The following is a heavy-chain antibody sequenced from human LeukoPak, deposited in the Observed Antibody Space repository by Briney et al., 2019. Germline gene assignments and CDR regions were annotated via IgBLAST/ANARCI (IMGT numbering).Heavy chain of an antibody. V-gene: IGHV4-30-2*01. J-gene: IGHJ3*02. CDR3: TRARDAFTRKSVFDI. D-gene: IGHD3-16*01. CDR1: GGSISSGGYY. Sequence: SETLSLTCTVSGGSISSGGYYWSWIRQPPGKGLEWIGYIYHSGSTYYNPSLKSRVTISVDKSKNQFSLQLNSVTPEDTAVYYCTRARDAFTRKSVFDIWGQGTMVTVSS. CDR2: IYHSGST.